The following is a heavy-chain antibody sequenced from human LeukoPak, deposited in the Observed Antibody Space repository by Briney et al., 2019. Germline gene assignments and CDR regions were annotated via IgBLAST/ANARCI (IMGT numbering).Heavy chain of an antibody. CDR1: GGSISSSNW. CDR2: IYYSGST. J-gene: IGHJ6*03. Sequence: SGTLSLTCAVSGGSISSSNWWSWVRQPPGKGLEWIGSIYYSGSTYYNPSLKSRDTISVDTSKNQFSLKLSSVTAADTAVYYCAAVVTAHYYYYYMDVWGKGTTVTVSS. D-gene: IGHD3-22*01. V-gene: IGHV4-4*02. CDR3: AAVVTAHYYYYYMDV.